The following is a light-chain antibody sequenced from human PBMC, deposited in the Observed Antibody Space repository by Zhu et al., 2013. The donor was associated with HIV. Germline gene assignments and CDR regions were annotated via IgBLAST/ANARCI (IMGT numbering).Light chain of an antibody. CDR3: HTWDSNGNHPL. J-gene: IGLJ2*01. Sequence: SSELTQDPAVSVALGETVSITCQGDSLRSAYASWYQQKPGQAPVRVLYGRNNRPSGIADRFSGSSSENIASLTITGSQAEDEADYYCHTWDSNGNHPLFGGGTRLTVL. V-gene: IGLV3-19*02. CDR1: SLRSAY. CDR2: GRN.